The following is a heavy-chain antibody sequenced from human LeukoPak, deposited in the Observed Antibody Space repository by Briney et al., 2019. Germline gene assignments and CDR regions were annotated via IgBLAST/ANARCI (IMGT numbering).Heavy chain of an antibody. CDR1: GYTFTSYA. Sequence: ASVKVSCKASGYTFTSYAMHWVRQAPGQRLEWMGWINAGNGNTKYSQEFQGRVTITRDTSASTAYMELSSLRSEDMAVYYCAREGREEYQLYFDYWGQGTLVTVSS. V-gene: IGHV1-3*03. CDR2: INAGNGNT. CDR3: AREGREEYQLYFDY. J-gene: IGHJ4*02. D-gene: IGHD2-2*01.